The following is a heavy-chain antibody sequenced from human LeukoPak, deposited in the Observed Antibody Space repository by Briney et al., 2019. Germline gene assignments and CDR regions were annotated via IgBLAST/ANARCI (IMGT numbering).Heavy chain of an antibody. CDR3: ARANWNDFDY. V-gene: IGHV3-48*02. CDR1: GFTFSSYT. CDR2: ISSGSGSI. D-gene: IGHD1-1*01. J-gene: IGHJ4*02. Sequence: GGSLRLSCTASGFTFSSYTMNWVRQAPGEGLEWVSYISSGSGSIYYADSVKGRFTISRDNAKNSLYLQMNSLRDEDTAVYYCARANWNDFDYWGQGTLVTVSS.